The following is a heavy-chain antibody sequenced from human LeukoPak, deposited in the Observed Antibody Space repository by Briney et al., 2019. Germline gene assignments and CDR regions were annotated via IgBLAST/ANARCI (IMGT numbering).Heavy chain of an antibody. CDR2: AYYSGVT. J-gene: IGHJ2*01. CDR1: GGSFSGYY. Sequence: SETLSLTCAVYGGSFSGYYWSWIRHPPGKGLEWIGYAYYSGVTNYNPSLKSRVTISVDTSKNQFSLKLSSVTAADTAVYYCARDRAPYTIFGVVIITDYFDLWGRGTLVTVSS. V-gene: IGHV4-59*12. CDR3: ARDRAPYTIFGVVIITDYFDL. D-gene: IGHD3-3*01.